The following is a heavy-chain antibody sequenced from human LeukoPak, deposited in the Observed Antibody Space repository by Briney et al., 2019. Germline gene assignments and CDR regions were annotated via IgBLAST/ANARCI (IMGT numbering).Heavy chain of an antibody. V-gene: IGHV3-48*04. CDR1: GFTFRIFG. CDR2: IDARSGIT. Sequence: GGSLRLSCAASGFTFRIFGSNWVRQAPGKGPEWVSYIDARSGITYYADSVQGRFTISRDDARESVFPQMDGLRVDDTAVYYCARTYDFGRGPPGDAFDNWGPGTWVIVSS. CDR3: ARTYDFGRGPPGDAFDN. J-gene: IGHJ3*02. D-gene: IGHD3-3*01.